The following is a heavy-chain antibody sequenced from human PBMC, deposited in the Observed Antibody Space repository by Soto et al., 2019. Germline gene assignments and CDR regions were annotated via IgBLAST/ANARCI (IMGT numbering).Heavy chain of an antibody. D-gene: IGHD2-15*01. Sequence: GGSLRLSCAASGFTFSSYGMHWVRQAPGKGLEWVAVISYDGSNKYYADSVKGRFTISRDNSKNTLYLQMNSLRAEDTAVYYCAKDNKPGVVAAPSVWGQGTLVTVSS. CDR3: AKDNKPGVVAAPSV. CDR1: GFTFSSYG. CDR2: ISYDGSNK. J-gene: IGHJ4*02. V-gene: IGHV3-30*18.